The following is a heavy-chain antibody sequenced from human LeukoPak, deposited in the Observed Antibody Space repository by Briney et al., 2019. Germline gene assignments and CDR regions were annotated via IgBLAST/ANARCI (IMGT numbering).Heavy chain of an antibody. J-gene: IGHJ6*02. CDR2: IGTTTTI. CDR3: ARDLRYYASDSYYNGDSGMDV. V-gene: IGHV3-48*01. Sequence: GGSLRLSCAASGFTFSSYSMNWVRQAPGKGLEWVSYIGTTTTIDYADSVKGRFTISRDNAQNSLFLQMSSPRAEDTAVYYCARDLRYYASDSYYNGDSGMDVWGQGTTVTVSS. CDR1: GFTFSSYS. D-gene: IGHD3-10*01.